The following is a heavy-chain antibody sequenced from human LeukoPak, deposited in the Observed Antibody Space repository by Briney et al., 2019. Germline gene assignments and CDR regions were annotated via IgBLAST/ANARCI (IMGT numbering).Heavy chain of an antibody. CDR1: GGSINSDR. V-gene: IGHV4-59*08. Sequence: SETLSLTCTVSGGSINSDRWSWIRLPPGKGLEWIGYIYYSGSTNYNPSLKSRVTISVDTSKNQFSLKLSSVTAADTAVYYCARVSGSIDYWGQGTLVTVSS. CDR3: ARVSGSIDY. CDR2: IYYSGST. J-gene: IGHJ4*02. D-gene: IGHD1-26*01.